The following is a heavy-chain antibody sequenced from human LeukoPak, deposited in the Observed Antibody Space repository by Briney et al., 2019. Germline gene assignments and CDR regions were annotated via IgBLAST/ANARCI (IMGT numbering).Heavy chain of an antibody. CDR2: SYCTGST. Sequence: SQTLSLTCTVSGGSICSGHYFWPWIRQHPGKVRERNWYSYCTGSTHYISSRKIQATISIDTSKIQFSLKLSSVTAADTAVYYCARRGYSYGFFDYWGQGTLVTVSS. CDR1: GGSICSGHYF. V-gene: IGHV4-31*01. D-gene: IGHD5-18*01. J-gene: IGHJ4*02. CDR3: ARRGYSYGFFDY.